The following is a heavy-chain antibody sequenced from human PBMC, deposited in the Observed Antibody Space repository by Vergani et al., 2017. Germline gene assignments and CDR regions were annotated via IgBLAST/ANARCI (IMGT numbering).Heavy chain of an antibody. CDR3: ARDSRYCSSTSCYVGRDWFDP. D-gene: IGHD2-2*01. V-gene: IGHV1-46*01. Sequence: QVQVVQSGAEVKKSGASVKVSCKTSGYTFSNYYMHLVRQAPGQGLEWMGIINPSGGHTNYAQKFQGRVTMTRDTSTSTVYMELSSLRSEDTAVYYCARDSRYCSSTSCYVGRDWFDPWGQGTLVTVSS. CDR1: GYTFSNYY. J-gene: IGHJ5*02. CDR2: INPSGGHT.